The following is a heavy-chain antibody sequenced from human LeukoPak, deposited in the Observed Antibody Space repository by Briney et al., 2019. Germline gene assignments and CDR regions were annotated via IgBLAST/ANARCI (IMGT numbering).Heavy chain of an antibody. J-gene: IGHJ5*02. CDR1: GGSISSSNW. CDR3: AIRMGDWYNWFDP. V-gene: IGHV4-4*02. CDR2: IYHSGST. D-gene: IGHD3/OR15-3a*01. Sequence: PSETLSLTCAASGGSISSSNWWSWVRQPPGKGLEWIGEIYHSGSTNYNPSLKSRVTISVDKSKNQFSLKLSSVTAADTAVYYCAIRMGDWYNWFDPWGQGTLVTVSS.